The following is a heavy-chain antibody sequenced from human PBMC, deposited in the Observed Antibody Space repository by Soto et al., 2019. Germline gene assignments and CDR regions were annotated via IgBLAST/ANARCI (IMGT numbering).Heavy chain of an antibody. V-gene: IGHV3-73*01. CDR3: TRLDQPNDY. Sequence: GGSLRLSCAASGFTFSGSAMHWVRQASGKGLEWVGRIRSKSNSYATAYAASVKGRFTISRDDSKNTAYLQMNSLKTEETAVYYRTRLDQPNDYRGQGTLVTGSS. J-gene: IGHJ4*02. CDR2: IRSKSNSYAT. CDR1: GFTFSGSA.